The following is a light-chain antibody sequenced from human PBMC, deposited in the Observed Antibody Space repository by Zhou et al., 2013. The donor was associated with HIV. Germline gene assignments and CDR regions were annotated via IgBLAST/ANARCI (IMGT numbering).Light chain of an antibody. J-gene: IGKJ1*01. CDR1: QSISSL. CDR2: RAS. V-gene: IGKV1-5*03. Sequence: DIQMTQSPSTLSASVGDTVTITCRASQSISSLLAWYQQKPGKAPKLLIYRASSSQTGVPSRFSGSISGTEFTLTINSLQPDDFATYYCQQYSSYVGTFDERT. CDR3: QQYSSYVGT.